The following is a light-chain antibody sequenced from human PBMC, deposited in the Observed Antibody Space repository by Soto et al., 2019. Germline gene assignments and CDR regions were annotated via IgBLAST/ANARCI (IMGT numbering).Light chain of an antibody. Sequence: EVVLTQSPATLSLSPGERATLSCRASQSVSSHLAWYQQKPGQAPRLLIYDASNRATGIPARFSGSGSGADFTLTISSLESEDFAFYYCQHRSNWPPWTFGQGTKVEIK. J-gene: IGKJ1*01. CDR2: DAS. V-gene: IGKV3-11*01. CDR1: QSVSSH. CDR3: QHRSNWPPWT.